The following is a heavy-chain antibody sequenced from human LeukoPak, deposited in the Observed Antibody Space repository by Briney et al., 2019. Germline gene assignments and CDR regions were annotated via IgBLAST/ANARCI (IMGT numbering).Heavy chain of an antibody. J-gene: IGHJ4*02. CDR3: ARFHTSGYYRHFDF. Sequence: PSETLSLTCTVSGGSISSGGYYWSWIRQHPGKGLEWIGYIYYSGSTYYNPSLKSRVTISVDTSKNQFSLKLNSVTAADTAVYYCARFHTSGYYRHFDFWGQGTLVTVSS. CDR1: GGSISSGGYY. CDR2: IYYSGST. D-gene: IGHD3-22*01. V-gene: IGHV4-31*03.